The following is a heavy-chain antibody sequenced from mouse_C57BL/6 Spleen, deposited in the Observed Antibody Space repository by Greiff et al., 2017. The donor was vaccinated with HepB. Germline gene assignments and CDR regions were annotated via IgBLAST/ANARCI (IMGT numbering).Heavy chain of an antibody. J-gene: IGHJ4*01. V-gene: IGHV3-6*01. Sequence: SGPGLVKPSQSLSLTCSVTGYSITSGYYWNWIRQFPGNKLEWMGYISYDGSNNYNPSLKNRISITRDTSKNQFFLKLNSVTTEDTATYYCAREGGYKGYAMDYWGQGTSVTVSS. CDR1: GYSITSGYY. D-gene: IGHD3-1*01. CDR3: AREGGYKGYAMDY. CDR2: ISYDGSN.